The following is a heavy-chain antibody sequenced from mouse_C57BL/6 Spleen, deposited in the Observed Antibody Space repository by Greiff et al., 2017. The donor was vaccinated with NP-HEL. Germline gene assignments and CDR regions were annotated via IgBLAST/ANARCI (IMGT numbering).Heavy chain of an antibody. V-gene: IGHV5-6*01. CDR3: ARHDGGYYFDY. J-gene: IGHJ2*01. CDR1: GFTFSSYG. D-gene: IGHD2-3*01. Sequence: VQLKESGGDLVKPGGSLKLSCAASGFTFSSYGMSWVRQTPDKRLEWVATISSGGSYTYYPDSVKGRFTISRDNAKNTLYLQMSSLKSEDTAMYYCARHDGGYYFDYWGQGTTLTVSS. CDR2: ISSGGSYT.